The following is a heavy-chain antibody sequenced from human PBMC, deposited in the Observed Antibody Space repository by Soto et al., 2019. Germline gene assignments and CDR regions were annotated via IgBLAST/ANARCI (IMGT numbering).Heavy chain of an antibody. J-gene: IGHJ4*02. CDR3: ARLGGYYQAFDY. V-gene: IGHV1-18*01. Sequence: ASVKVSCKASGYTFTNFGISWVRQAPGQGLEWMGWISAYNGNTNYAQNFQGRVTMTTDTSTSTAYMELRSLRSDDTAVYYCARLGGYYQAFDYWGQGTLVTVSS. D-gene: IGHD3-22*01. CDR1: GYTFTNFG. CDR2: ISAYNGNT.